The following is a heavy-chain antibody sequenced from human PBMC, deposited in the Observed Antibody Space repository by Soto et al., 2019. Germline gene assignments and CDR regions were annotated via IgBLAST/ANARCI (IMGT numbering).Heavy chain of an antibody. J-gene: IGHJ4*02. CDR3: AREAYDGDYDYFDY. CDR2: ISTYSGDT. CDR1: GYTFTSYG. D-gene: IGHD4-17*01. Sequence: ASVKVSCKASGYTFTSYGISWVRQAPGQGLEWMGWISTYSGDTKYARKFQGRVTMTTDTSTSTAHMELRSLTSDDTAVYYCAREAYDGDYDYFDYWGQGTLVTVSS. V-gene: IGHV1-18*04.